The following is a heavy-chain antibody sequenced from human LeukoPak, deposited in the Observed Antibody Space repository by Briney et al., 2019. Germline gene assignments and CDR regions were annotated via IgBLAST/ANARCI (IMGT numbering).Heavy chain of an antibody. CDR2: IYHSGST. CDR3: ARGSTGDC. V-gene: IGHV4-30-2*01. CDR1: GGSISSGGYS. J-gene: IGHJ4*02. D-gene: IGHD1-1*01. Sequence: SETLSLTCAVSGGSISSGGYSWGWIPQPPGLGLEWIGYIYHSGSTYYNPSLKSRVTISVDRSKNQFSLKLSSVTAADTAVYYCARGSTGDCWGQGTLVTVSS.